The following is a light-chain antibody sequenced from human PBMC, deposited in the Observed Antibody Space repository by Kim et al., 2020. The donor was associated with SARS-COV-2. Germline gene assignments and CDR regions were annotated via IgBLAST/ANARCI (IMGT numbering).Light chain of an antibody. CDR3: NSRDSSGDHVV. CDR1: SLRNYY. CDR2: GKY. V-gene: IGLV3-19*01. Sequence: SSELTQDPAVSVALGQTVRLTCQGDSLRNYYATWYQRRPGQAPVLVLYGKYNRPSGIPDRFSGSASGNTAFLTITGAQAEDEADYYCNSRDSSGDHVVFGGGTKLTVL. J-gene: IGLJ3*02.